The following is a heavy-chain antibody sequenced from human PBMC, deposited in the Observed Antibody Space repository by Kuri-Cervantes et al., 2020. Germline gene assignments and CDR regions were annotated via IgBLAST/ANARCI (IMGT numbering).Heavy chain of an antibody. D-gene: IGHD5-12*01. CDR3: ARRSSGYEGGDWFDP. V-gene: IGHV5-51*01. J-gene: IGHJ5*02. CDR1: GYSFTSYW. CDR2: IYPGDSDT. Sequence: ESLKISCKGSGYSFTSYWIGWVRQMPGKGLEWMGIIYPGDSDTRYSPSFQGQVTISADKSISTAYLQWSSLKASDTAMYYCARRSSGYEGGDWFDPWGQGTLVTVSS.